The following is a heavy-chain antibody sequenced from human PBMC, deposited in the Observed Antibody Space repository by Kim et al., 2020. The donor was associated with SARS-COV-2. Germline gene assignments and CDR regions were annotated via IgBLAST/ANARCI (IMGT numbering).Heavy chain of an antibody. CDR1: GFTFSDYA. J-gene: IGHJ6*01. V-gene: IGHV3-21*01. Sequence: GGSLRLSCAASGFTFSDYAMHWVRQAPGKGLEWVSSISSNSSYICYVDSLKGRFTISRDNAKNSLYLQMNSLRAEDTALYYCARDGGDGSGRLSDYG. CDR3: ARDGGDGSGRLSDYG. D-gene: IGHD3-10*01. CDR2: ISSNSSYI.